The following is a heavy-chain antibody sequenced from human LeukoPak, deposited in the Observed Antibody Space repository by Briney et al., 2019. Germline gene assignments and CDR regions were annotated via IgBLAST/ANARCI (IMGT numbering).Heavy chain of an antibody. V-gene: IGHV4-39*07. D-gene: IGHD2-8*01. CDR1: GGSISSSSYY. CDR2: IYYSGST. CDR3: ARGGGLGYAPCYYYCMDV. J-gene: IGHJ6*03. Sequence: SETLSLTCTVSGGSISSSSYYWGWIRQPPGKGLEWIGSIYYSGSTYYNPSLKSRVTISVDTSKNQFSLKLSSVTAADTAVYYCARGGGLGYAPCYYYCMDVWGKGTTVTVSS.